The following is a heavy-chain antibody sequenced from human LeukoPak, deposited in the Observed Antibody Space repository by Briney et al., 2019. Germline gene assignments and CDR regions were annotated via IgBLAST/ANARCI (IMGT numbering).Heavy chain of an antibody. J-gene: IGHJ4*02. CDR1: GGSISSYY. V-gene: IGHV4-59*01. Sequence: PSEALSLTCTVSGGSISSYYWSWIRRPPGKGLEWIGYVSYSGSTNYNPSLKSRVTISADTSKNQFSLKLTSVTAADTAVYYCARDYGGKGDYWGQGTLVTVSS. D-gene: IGHD4-23*01. CDR3: ARDYGGKGDY. CDR2: VSYSGST.